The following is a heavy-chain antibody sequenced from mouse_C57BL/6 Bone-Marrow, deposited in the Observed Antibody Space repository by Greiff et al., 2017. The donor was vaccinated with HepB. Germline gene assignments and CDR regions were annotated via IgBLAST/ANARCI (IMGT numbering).Heavy chain of an antibody. V-gene: IGHV1-55*01. CDR2: IYPGSGST. Sequence: VQLQQPGAELVKPGASVKMSCKASGYTFTSYWITWVKQRPGQGLEWIGDIYPGSGSTNYNEKFKSKATLTVDTSSSTAYMQLSSLTSEDSAVYYWARDLLYYYGSGLYAMDYWGQGTSVTVSS. J-gene: IGHJ4*01. D-gene: IGHD1-1*01. CDR3: ARDLLYYYGSGLYAMDY. CDR1: GYTFTSYW.